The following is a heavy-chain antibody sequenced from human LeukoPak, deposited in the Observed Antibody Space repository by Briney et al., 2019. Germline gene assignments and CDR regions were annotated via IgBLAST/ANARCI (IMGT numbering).Heavy chain of an antibody. CDR1: GGSFSGYY. Sequence: SETLSLTCAVYGGSFSGYYWSWIRQPPGKGLEWIGEINHSGSTNYNPSLKSRVTISVDTSKNQFSLKLSSVTAADTAVYYCARVVNYYDSSGYYSVGYYFDYWGQGTLVTVSS. CDR3: ARVVNYYDSSGYYSVGYYFDY. D-gene: IGHD3-22*01. CDR2: INHSGST. V-gene: IGHV4-34*01. J-gene: IGHJ4*02.